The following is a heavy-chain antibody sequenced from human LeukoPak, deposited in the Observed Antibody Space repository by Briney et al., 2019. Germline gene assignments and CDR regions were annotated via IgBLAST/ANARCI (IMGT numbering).Heavy chain of an antibody. D-gene: IGHD5-12*01. CDR3: ARGWLRSAILDPFDY. CDR1: GGSISSGGYY. J-gene: IGHJ4*02. Sequence: PSQTLSLACTVSGGSISSGGYYWSWVRQPPGKGLEWIGYIYHSGSTYYNPSLKSRVTISVDRSKNQFSLKLSSVTAADTAVYYCARGWLRSAILDPFDYWGQGTLVTVSS. V-gene: IGHV4-30-2*01. CDR2: IYHSGST.